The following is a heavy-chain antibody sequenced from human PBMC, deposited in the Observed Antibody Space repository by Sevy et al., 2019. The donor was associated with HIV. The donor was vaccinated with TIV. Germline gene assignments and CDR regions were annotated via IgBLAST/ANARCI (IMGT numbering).Heavy chain of an antibody. CDR3: AKGRDSSGWYYYGMDV. J-gene: IGHJ6*02. CDR2: ISHDGSNK. CDR1: GFTLSSYD. Sequence: GGSLRLSCAASGFTLSSYDMHWVRQAPGKGLEWVAFISHDGSNKYYADSVKGRFTISRDNSKNTLYLQMNSLRAEDTAVYYCAKGRDSSGWYYYGMDVWGQGPTVTVSS. D-gene: IGHD6-19*01. V-gene: IGHV3-30*18.